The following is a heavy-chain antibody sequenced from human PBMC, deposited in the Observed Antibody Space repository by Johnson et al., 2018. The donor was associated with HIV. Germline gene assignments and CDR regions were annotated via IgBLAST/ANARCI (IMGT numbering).Heavy chain of an antibody. CDR2: ISGSGNSI. J-gene: IGHJ3*02. V-gene: IGHV3-11*01. Sequence: QVQLVESGGGLIQPGGSLTLSCAASGFVFSDYVMHWVRQAPGKGLEWVSYISGSGNSIYYADSVKGRFTISRDNAKNTLYLQMYGLRADDTAVYYCANLLTTVTSRWRSALDIWGQGTMVIVSS. D-gene: IGHD4-17*01. CDR3: ANLLTTVTSRWRSALDI. CDR1: GFVFSDYV.